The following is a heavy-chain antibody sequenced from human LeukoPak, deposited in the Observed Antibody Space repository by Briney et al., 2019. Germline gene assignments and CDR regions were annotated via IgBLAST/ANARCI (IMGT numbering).Heavy chain of an antibody. CDR2: IIPIFGTA. V-gene: IGHV1-69*06. CDR3: AFAGYSSSWLDY. CDR1: GGTFSSYA. Sequence: SVKVSCKASGGTFSSYAISWVRQAPGQGLEWMGGIIPIFGTANYAQKFQGRVTITADKSTSTAYMELSSLRSEDTAVYYCAFAGYSSSWLDYWGQGTLVTVSS. D-gene: IGHD6-13*01. J-gene: IGHJ4*02.